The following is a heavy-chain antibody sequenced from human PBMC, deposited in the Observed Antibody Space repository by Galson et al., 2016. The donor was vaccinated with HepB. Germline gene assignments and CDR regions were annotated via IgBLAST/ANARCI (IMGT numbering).Heavy chain of an antibody. V-gene: IGHV3-21*04. Sequence: SLRLSCAASGFSFSIYSMNWVRQAPGKGLEWVSSISSSNTYIDYADSVKGRFTISRDNAKNTLFLQMNSLTVEDTAIYYCANEVIWLQSHVYFDLWGRGNLVTVSS. D-gene: IGHD5-24*01. J-gene: IGHJ4*01. CDR2: ISSSNTYI. CDR1: GFSFSIYS. CDR3: ANEVIWLQSHVYFDL.